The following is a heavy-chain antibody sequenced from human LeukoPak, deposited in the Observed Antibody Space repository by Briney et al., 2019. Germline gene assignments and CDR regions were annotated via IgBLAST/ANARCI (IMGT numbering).Heavy chain of an antibody. Sequence: PSETLSLTCTVSGGSISSSSYYWGWVRQAPGKGLEWVANIKQDGSEKYYVDSVKGRFTISRDNAKNSLYLQMNSLRAEDTAVYYCAREAYYYDSSGSFDYWGQGTLVTVSS. D-gene: IGHD3-22*01. V-gene: IGHV3-7*01. J-gene: IGHJ4*02. CDR3: AREAYYYDSSGSFDY. CDR2: IKQDGSEK. CDR1: GGSISSSSYY.